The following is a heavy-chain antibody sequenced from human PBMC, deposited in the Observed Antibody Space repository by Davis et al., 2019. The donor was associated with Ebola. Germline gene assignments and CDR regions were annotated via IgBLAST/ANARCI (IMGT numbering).Heavy chain of an antibody. CDR3: AKDLSYGDYNY. Sequence: GESLKISCAASGFTFSSYSMNWVRQAPGKGLEWVSYISSSSSTIYYADSVKGRFTTSRDNAKNSLYLQMISLRDEDTAVYYCAKDLSYGDYNYWGQGTLVTVSS. CDR1: GFTFSSYS. V-gene: IGHV3-48*02. J-gene: IGHJ4*02. CDR2: ISSSSSTI. D-gene: IGHD4-17*01.